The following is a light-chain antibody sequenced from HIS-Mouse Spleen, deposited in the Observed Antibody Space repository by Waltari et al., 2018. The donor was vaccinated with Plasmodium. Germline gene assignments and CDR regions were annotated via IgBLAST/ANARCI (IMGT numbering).Light chain of an antibody. CDR3: QAWDSSNVV. Sequence: SYELTQPPSVSVSTGQTASITCSGVILRVKYACWYQQKPGQFPVLVIYQDSKRPSGIPERLSGSNSGNTATLTISGTQAMDEADYYCQAWDSSNVVFGGGTKLTVL. V-gene: IGLV3-1*01. CDR1: ILRVKY. CDR2: QDS. J-gene: IGLJ2*01.